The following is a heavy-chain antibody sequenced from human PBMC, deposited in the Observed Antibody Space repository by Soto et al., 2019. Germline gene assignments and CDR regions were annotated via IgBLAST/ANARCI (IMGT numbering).Heavy chain of an antibody. V-gene: IGHV3-48*02. CDR1: KFTFSNYN. CDR3: ARGDSSGWDFDY. D-gene: IGHD6-19*01. Sequence: EVQLVESGGGLVQPGGSLRLSCAASKFTFSNYNMNWVRQAPGKGLEWVSYISSSESTIYYADSVKDRFVIYRDNAENSLYLQMNSLRDEDTPVYYCARGDSSGWDFDYWGQGTLVTVSS. J-gene: IGHJ4*02. CDR2: ISSSESTI.